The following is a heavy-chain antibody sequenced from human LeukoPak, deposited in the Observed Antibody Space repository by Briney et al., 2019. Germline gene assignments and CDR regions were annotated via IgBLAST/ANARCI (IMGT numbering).Heavy chain of an antibody. J-gene: IGHJ4*02. CDR1: GDSISSSY. CDR3: ARAPPRRCPGNDCYPIFDY. Sequence: SETLSLTCTVSGDSISSSYWSWIRQPPGKGLEWISYMKYNGKTNDNPPLESRVSISLDTSKNQFFLILISVPTADAAVYYCARAPPRRCPGNDCYPIFDYWGQGTLVTVSS. CDR2: MKYNGKT. D-gene: IGHD2-21*02. V-gene: IGHV4-59*01.